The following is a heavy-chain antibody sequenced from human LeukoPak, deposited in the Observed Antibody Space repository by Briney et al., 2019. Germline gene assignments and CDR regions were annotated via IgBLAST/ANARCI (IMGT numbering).Heavy chain of an antibody. J-gene: IGHJ4*02. V-gene: IGHV3-30*01. D-gene: IGHD5-24*01. CDR2: ISYDGSNK. CDR3: AREASRDGYNLVGLPHY. Sequence: PGRSLRPYCAASGFTFNSYAIHWVRQAPGKGLEWVAVISYDGSNKYYADSVKGRFTISRDNSKNTLYLQMNSLRAEDTAVYYCAREASRDGYNLVGLPHYWGQGTLVTVSS. CDR1: GFTFNSYA.